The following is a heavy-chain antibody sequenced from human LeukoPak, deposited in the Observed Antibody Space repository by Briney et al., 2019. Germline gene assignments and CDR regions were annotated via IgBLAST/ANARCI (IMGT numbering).Heavy chain of an antibody. CDR2: IVPIFGTA. CDR3: ARERSGTLGVGGFDY. V-gene: IGHV1-69*01. J-gene: IGHJ4*02. D-gene: IGHD1-26*01. Sequence: ASVKVSCKASGGTFSSYAISWVRQAPGQGLEWMGGIVPIFGTANYAQKFQGRVTITADESTSTAYMELSSLRSEDTAVYYCARERSGTLGVGGFDYWGQGTLVTVSS. CDR1: GGTFSSYA.